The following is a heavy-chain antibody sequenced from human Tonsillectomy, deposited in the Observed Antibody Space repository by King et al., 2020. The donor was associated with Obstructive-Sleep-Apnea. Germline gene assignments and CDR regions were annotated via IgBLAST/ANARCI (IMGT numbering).Heavy chain of an antibody. V-gene: IGHV1-2*04. Sequence: VQLVESGAEVKKPGASVKVSCKASGYTFTDYYMHWVRQAPGQGLEWMGWINPKSGGTHYAQKFQGWVTMTRDTSISTAYMELSRLRSDDTAVYYCAREDSGRYYDKGLDVWGQGTTVTVSS. J-gene: IGHJ6*02. CDR1: GYTFTDYY. D-gene: IGHD1-26*01. CDR2: INPKSGGT. CDR3: AREDSGRYYDKGLDV.